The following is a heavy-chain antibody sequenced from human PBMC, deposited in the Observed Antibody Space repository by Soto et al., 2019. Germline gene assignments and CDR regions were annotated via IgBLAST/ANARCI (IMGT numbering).Heavy chain of an antibody. CDR2: ISSSGSPI. CDR3: ARGPSSGSYRSYSYFGMDV. CDR1: GFTLRTYS. D-gene: IGHD1-26*01. Sequence: EVQLVESGGGLVQPGGSLRVSCAASGFTLRTYSLNWVRQAPGKRLEWISYISSSGSPIYYADSVKGRFTVSRDNAKNSLTLQMNTLRDEDTAVYYCARGPSSGSYRSYSYFGMDVWGPGTTVTVSS. V-gene: IGHV3-48*02. J-gene: IGHJ6*02.